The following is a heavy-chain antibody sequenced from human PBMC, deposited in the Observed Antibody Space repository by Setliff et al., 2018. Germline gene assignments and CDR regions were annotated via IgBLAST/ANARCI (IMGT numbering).Heavy chain of an antibody. CDR1: GDSISGDY. J-gene: IGHJ4*02. Sequence: SETLSLTCTVSGDSISGDYWSWIRQPPGKGLEWIGFIHYSGSTNYNPSLKSRVTISLDSPKNQFSLRLSSVTAADTAVYYCARTRYGLGGRPYWGQGTLVTVSS. CDR3: ARTRYGLGGRPY. V-gene: IGHV4-59*01. CDR2: IHYSGST. D-gene: IGHD2-15*01.